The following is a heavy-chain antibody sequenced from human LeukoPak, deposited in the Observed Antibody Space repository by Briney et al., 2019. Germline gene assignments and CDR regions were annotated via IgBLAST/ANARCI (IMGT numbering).Heavy chain of an antibody. V-gene: IGHV4-59*01. Sequence: SETLSLTCTVSGGSISSYYWSWIRQPPGKGLEWIGYIYYSGSTNYNPSLKSRVTISVDTSKNQFSLKVSSVTAADTAVYYCATVIDGGYDAFDIWGQGTMVTVSS. J-gene: IGHJ3*02. D-gene: IGHD5-12*01. CDR2: IYYSGST. CDR1: GGSISSYY. CDR3: ATVIDGGYDAFDI.